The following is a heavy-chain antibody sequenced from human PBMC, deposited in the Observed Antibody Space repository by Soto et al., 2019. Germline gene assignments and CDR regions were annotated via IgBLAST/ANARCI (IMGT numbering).Heavy chain of an antibody. CDR1: GFTFSSYA. V-gene: IGHV3-23*01. CDR2: ISGSGGST. D-gene: IGHD3-22*01. Sequence: GGSLRLPCAASGFTFSSYAMSWVRQAPGKGLEWVSAISGSGGSTYYADSVKGRFTISRDNSKNTLYLQMNSLRAEDMAVYYCAKEGYDSSGFDAFDIWGQGTMVTVSS. CDR3: AKEGYDSSGFDAFDI. J-gene: IGHJ3*02.